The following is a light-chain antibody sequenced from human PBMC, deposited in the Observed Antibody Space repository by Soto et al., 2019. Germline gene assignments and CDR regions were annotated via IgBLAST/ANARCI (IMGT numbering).Light chain of an antibody. V-gene: IGKV1-5*01. CDR3: QQYNSCPYP. Sequence: DIQMTQSPSTLSASVGDRVTITCRASQSISSWLAWYQQKPGKAPKLLIYDASSLESGVPSRFSGSGSGTECTLTISSLQPDDFAAYYCQQYNSCPYPFGQGTKLEIK. CDR1: QSISSW. CDR2: DAS. J-gene: IGKJ2*01.